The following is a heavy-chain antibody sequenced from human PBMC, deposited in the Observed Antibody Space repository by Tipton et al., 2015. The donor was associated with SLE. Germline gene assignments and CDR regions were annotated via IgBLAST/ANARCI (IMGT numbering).Heavy chain of an antibody. V-gene: IGHV4-34*08. CDR2: INHSGST. Sequence: LRLSCAASGFTFSSYAMSWIRQPPGKGLEWIGEINHSGSTNYNPSLKSRVTISVDTSKNQFSLKLSSVTAADTAVYYCAIRRGLYCSSTSCPVGFDPWGQGTLVTVSS. D-gene: IGHD2-2*01. CDR1: GFTFSSYA. J-gene: IGHJ5*02. CDR3: AIRRGLYCSSTSCPVGFDP.